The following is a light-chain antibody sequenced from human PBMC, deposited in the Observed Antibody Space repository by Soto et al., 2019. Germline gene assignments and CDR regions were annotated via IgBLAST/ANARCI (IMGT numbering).Light chain of an antibody. CDR1: SSDVGAYTS. CDR3: SSSTSDNRSYV. J-gene: IGLJ1*01. CDR2: EVS. V-gene: IGLV2-14*01. Sequence: QSALTQPASVSASPGQSITISCTGTSSDVGAYTSVSWYQQHPGKVPKVVIYEVSNRPSGVSNRFSGSKSGNTASLTISGLQAEDEAHYYCSSSTSDNRSYVFGTGTKVTVL.